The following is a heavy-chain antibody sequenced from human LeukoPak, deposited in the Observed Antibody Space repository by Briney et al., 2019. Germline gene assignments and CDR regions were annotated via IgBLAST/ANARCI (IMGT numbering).Heavy chain of an antibody. D-gene: IGHD3-22*01. J-gene: IGHJ4*02. CDR2: IYYSGST. V-gene: IGHV4-30-4*08. CDR1: GFTFSSYEMN. Sequence: LRLSCAASGFTFSSYEMNWVRQAPGKGLEWIGYIYYSGSTYYNPSLKSRVTISVDTSKNQFSLKLSSVTAADTAVYYCARVSTEDSSGYYYSDYWGQGTLVTVST. CDR3: ARVSTEDSSGYYYSDY.